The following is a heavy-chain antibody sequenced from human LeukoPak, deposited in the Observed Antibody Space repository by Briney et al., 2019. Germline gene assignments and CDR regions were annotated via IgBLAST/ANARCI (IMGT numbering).Heavy chain of an antibody. CDR3: ARGQQYYYGSGSSLDY. CDR2: ISSNGGST. CDR1: GFTFSSYA. Sequence: GGFLRLSCAASGFTFSSYAMHWVRQAPGKGLEYVSAISSNGGSTYYANSVKGRFTISRDNSKNTLYLQMGSLRAEDMAVYYCARGQQYYYGSGSSLDYWGQGTLVTVSS. J-gene: IGHJ4*02. D-gene: IGHD3-10*01. V-gene: IGHV3-64*01.